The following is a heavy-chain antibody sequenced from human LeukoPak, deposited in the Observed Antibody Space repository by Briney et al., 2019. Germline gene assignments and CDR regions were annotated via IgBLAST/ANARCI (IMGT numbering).Heavy chain of an antibody. J-gene: IGHJ4*02. CDR2: ISGSGGST. V-gene: IGHV3-23*01. CDR1: GFTFSSYA. Sequence: GGSLRLSCAASGFTFSSYAMSWVRQAPGKGLEWVSAISGSGGSTYYADSVKGRFTISRDNSKNTLYLQMNSLRAEDTAVYYCGRHRSSWLIDYWGQGTLVTVSS. CDR3: GRHRSSWLIDY. D-gene: IGHD6-6*01.